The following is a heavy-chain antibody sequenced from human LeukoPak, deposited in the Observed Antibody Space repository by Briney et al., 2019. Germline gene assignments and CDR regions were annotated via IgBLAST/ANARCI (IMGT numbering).Heavy chain of an antibody. CDR2: ISGSGGST. D-gene: IGHD3-22*01. CDR3: AKSAVASYYYDSSGYYYFDY. V-gene: IGHV3-23*01. CDR1: GFTFSSYA. Sequence: GGSLRLSCAASGFTFSSYAMSWVRQAPGKELEWVSAISGSGGSTYHADSMKGRFTISRDNSKNTLYLQMNSLRAEDTAVYYCAKSAVASYYYDSSGYYYFDYWGQGTLVTVSS. J-gene: IGHJ4*02.